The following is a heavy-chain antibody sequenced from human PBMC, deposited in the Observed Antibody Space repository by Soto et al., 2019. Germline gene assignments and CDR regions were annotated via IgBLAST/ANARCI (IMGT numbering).Heavy chain of an antibody. CDR2: IYYSGST. D-gene: IGHD5-12*01. J-gene: IGHJ6*02. V-gene: IGHV4-61*01. CDR3: ARFGYSGYDWPLYYSYCMDF. CDR1: GGSVSSGSYY. Sequence: PSETLSLTCTVSGGSVSSGSYYWSWIRQPPGKGLEWIGYIYYSGSTNYNPSLKSRVTISVDTSKNQFSLKLSSVTAADTAVYYCARFGYSGYDWPLYYSYCMDFWGQGTTVTVSS.